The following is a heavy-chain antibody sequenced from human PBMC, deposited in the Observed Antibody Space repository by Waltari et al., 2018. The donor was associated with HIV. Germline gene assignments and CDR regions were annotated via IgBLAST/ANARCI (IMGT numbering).Heavy chain of an antibody. Sequence: EVKLLECGGGWVLPGGSLRLSCAASGFTFSSYPMSRVSQATGKGLEWVSAISGSGGSTYYADSVKGRFTISRDNSKNTLYLQMNSLRAEDTAVYYCAKAEAVAYGRWGQGTLVTVSS. CDR2: ISGSGGST. V-gene: IGHV3-23*01. D-gene: IGHD6-19*01. CDR3: AKAEAVAYGR. J-gene: IGHJ4*02. CDR1: GFTFSSYP.